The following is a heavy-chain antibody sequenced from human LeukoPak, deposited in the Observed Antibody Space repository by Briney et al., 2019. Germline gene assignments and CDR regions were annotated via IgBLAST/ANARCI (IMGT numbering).Heavy chain of an antibody. CDR3: ARDHVPGPFGGVTPLDY. CDR1: GFTFSSYW. Sequence: GALRLSCAASGFTFSSYWMSWVRQAPGKGLEWVANIKQDGSEKYYVDSVKGRFTISRDNAKNSLYLQMNSLRAEDTAVYYCARDHVPGPFGGVTPLDYWGQGTLVTVSS. CDR2: IKQDGSEK. J-gene: IGHJ4*02. D-gene: IGHD3-16*01. V-gene: IGHV3-7*01.